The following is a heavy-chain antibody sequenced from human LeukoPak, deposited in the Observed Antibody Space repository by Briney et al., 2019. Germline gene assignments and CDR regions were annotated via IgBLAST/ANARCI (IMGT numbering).Heavy chain of an antibody. J-gene: IGHJ6*03. Sequence: GGSLRLSCAASGFTFKNFAMRWVRQVPGKGLEWVSEVNADGDGKYYADSVKGRFTISRDNSKDTVYLQMNSLRAEDTAVYYCTKAGTDGINYNNYYMDVWGKGATVTVSS. CDR3: TKAGTDGINYNNYYMDV. CDR1: GFTFKNFA. CDR2: VNADGDGK. D-gene: IGHD1-14*01. V-gene: IGHV3-23*01.